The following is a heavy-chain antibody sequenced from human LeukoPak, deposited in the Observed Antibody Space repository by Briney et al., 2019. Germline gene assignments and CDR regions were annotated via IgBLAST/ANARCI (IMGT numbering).Heavy chain of an antibody. J-gene: IGHJ4*02. D-gene: IGHD3-9*01. V-gene: IGHV3-66*01. CDR2: IYSGGST. Sequence: GGSLRLSCAASGFTVSSNYMSWVRQAPGKGLDWVSVIYSGGSTYYADSVKGRFTISRDNSKNTLYLQMNNLRVEDTAIYYCATAAATHYDVLSGYYNDFDYWGQGTLVTVSS. CDR1: GFTVSSNY. CDR3: ATAAATHYDVLSGYYNDFDY.